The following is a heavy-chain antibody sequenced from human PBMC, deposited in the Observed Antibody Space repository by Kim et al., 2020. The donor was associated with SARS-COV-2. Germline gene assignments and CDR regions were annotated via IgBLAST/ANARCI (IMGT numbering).Heavy chain of an antibody. V-gene: IGHV4-39*01. CDR2: IYYSGST. CDR3: ARQGITAGKRAGGKDY. CDR1: GGSISSSSYY. D-gene: IGHD6-13*01. J-gene: IGHJ4*02. Sequence: SETLSLTCTVSGGSISSSSYYWGWIRQPPGKGLEWIGSIYYSGSTYYNPSLKSRVTISVDTSKNQFSLKLSSVTAADTAVYYCARQGITAGKRAGGKDYWGQGTLVTVSS.